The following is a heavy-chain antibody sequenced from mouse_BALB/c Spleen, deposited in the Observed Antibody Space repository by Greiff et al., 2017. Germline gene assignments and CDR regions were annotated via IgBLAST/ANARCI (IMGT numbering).Heavy chain of an antibody. Sequence: VQLKESGAELVKPGASVKLSCTASGFNIKDTYMHWVKQRPEQGLEWIGRIDPANGNTKYDPKFQGKATITADTSSNTAYLQLSSLTSEDTAVYYCASGIYYGNLFAYWGQGTLVTVSA. J-gene: IGHJ3*01. CDR2: IDPANGNT. D-gene: IGHD2-1*01. V-gene: IGHV14-3*02. CDR3: ASGIYYGNLFAY. CDR1: GFNIKDTY.